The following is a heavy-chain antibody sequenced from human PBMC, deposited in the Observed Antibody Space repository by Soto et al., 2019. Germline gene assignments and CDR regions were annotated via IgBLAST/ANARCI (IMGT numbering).Heavy chain of an antibody. CDR3: AKDLNSSGWSPYSFDY. V-gene: IGHV3-23*01. CDR1: GFTFSSYA. J-gene: IGHJ4*02. D-gene: IGHD6-19*01. Sequence: TGGSLRLSCAASGFTFSSYAMSWVRQAPGKGLEWVSAISGSGGSTYYADSVKGRFTISRDNSKNTLYLQMNSLRAEDTAVYYCAKDLNSSGWSPYSFDYCCQGTLVSVST. CDR2: ISGSGGST.